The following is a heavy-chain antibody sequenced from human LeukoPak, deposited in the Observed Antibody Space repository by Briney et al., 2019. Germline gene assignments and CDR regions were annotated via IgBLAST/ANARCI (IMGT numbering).Heavy chain of an antibody. CDR3: ARSEYYDILTGYSMPLGY. D-gene: IGHD3-9*01. Sequence: GESLKISCKGSGYSFTSYWIGWVRQMPGKGLEWMGIIYPGDSDTRYSPSFQGQVTISADRSISTAYLQWSSLKASDTAMYYCARSEYYDILTGYSMPLGYWGQGTLVTVSS. CDR2: IYPGDSDT. J-gene: IGHJ4*02. CDR1: GYSFTSYW. V-gene: IGHV5-51*01.